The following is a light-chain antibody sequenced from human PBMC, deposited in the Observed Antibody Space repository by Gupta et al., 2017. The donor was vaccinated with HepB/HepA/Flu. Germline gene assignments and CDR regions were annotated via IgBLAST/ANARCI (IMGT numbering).Light chain of an antibody. Sequence: QSAPPQPASVSGSPGQSITLSCTGTSSDVGGYNFVSWYQQHPGQAPKLMLYDVSNRPAGVSSRFSASKSGNTAALTISGLQAEDEADYYCCAYASSSTYVFGGGTKLTVL. J-gene: IGLJ2*01. V-gene: IGLV2-23*02. CDR2: DVS. CDR3: CAYASSSTYV. CDR1: SSDVGGYNF.